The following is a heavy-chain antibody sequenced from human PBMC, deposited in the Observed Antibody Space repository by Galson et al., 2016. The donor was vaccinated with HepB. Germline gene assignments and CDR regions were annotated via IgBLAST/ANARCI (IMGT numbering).Heavy chain of an antibody. Sequence: QSGAEVKKPGESLEISCKGSGYSFTSNWIGWVRQMPGKGLEWMGIIYPGDSDTRCSPSFQGQVTISADKSISTAYLQWSSLKASDTAMYYCARRPEGGGDYWYFDLWGRGTLVTVSS. V-gene: IGHV5-51*01. CDR1: GYSFTSNW. CDR2: IYPGDSDT. J-gene: IGHJ2*01. D-gene: IGHD4-17*01. CDR3: ARRPEGGGDYWYFDL.